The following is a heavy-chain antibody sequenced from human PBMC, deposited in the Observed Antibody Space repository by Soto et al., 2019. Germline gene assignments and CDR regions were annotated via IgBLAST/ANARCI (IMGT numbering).Heavy chain of an antibody. Sequence: VQLVESGGGLVKPGGSLRLSCAASGFTFSNAWMSWVRQAPGKGLEWVGRIKSKTDGGTTDYAAPVKGRFTISRDNSKNTLYLQMNSLKTEDTAVYYCTTYRAYYDFWSGYLHDAFDIWGQGTMVTVSS. CDR1: GFTFSNAW. CDR3: TTYRAYYDFWSGYLHDAFDI. CDR2: IKSKTDGGTT. V-gene: IGHV3-15*01. D-gene: IGHD3-3*01. J-gene: IGHJ3*02.